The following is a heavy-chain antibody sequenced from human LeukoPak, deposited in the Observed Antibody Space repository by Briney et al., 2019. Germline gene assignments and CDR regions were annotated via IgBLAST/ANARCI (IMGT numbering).Heavy chain of an antibody. J-gene: IGHJ4*02. D-gene: IGHD3-9*01. Sequence: PGGSLRLSCAASGFTVSSNHMSWVRQGPGKGLEWVSVIYSGGSTYYADSVKGRFTISRDNSKNTLYLQMNSLRAEDTAVYYCARAYYDILTGSYYFDYWGQGTLVTVSS. CDR2: IYSGGST. CDR3: ARAYYDILTGSYYFDY. V-gene: IGHV3-53*01. CDR1: GFTVSSNH.